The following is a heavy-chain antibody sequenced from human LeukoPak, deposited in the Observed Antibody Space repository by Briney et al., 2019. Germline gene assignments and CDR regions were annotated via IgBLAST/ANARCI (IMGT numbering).Heavy chain of an antibody. Sequence: PSETLSLTCTVSGVSISSYHWTWIRQFPGEELEWIGRIYNSGNTNYNPSLGGRVTISLDTSKNQFSLKLSSVTAADTAVYYCARDCSSTSCYNDYWGQGTLVTVSS. D-gene: IGHD2-2*02. CDR1: GVSISSYH. J-gene: IGHJ4*02. V-gene: IGHV4-4*08. CDR3: ARDCSSTSCYNDY. CDR2: IYNSGNT.